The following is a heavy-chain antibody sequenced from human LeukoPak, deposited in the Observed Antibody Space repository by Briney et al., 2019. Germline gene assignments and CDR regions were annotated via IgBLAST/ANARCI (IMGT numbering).Heavy chain of an antibody. Sequence: GASLKISCKGSGYSFTSYWIGWVRQMPGKGLEWMGIIYPGDSDTRYSPSFQGQFTISADKSISTAYLQWSSLKASDTAMYYCCASTFYCSSTSCYTSRWFDPWGQGTLVTVSS. D-gene: IGHD2-2*02. CDR1: GYSFTSYW. J-gene: IGHJ5*02. CDR3: CASTFYCSSTSCYTSRWFDP. V-gene: IGHV5-51*01. CDR2: IYPGDSDT.